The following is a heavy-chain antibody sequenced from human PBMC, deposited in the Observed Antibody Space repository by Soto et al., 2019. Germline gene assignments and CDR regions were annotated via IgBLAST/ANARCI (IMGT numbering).Heavy chain of an antibody. CDR3: AKDRGYCSGGSCLYFDY. CDR1: GFTFSSYG. CDR2: ISYDGSNK. Sequence: PGGSLRLSCAASGFTFSSYGMHWVRQAPGKGLEWVAVISYDGSNKYYADSVKGRFTISRDNSKNTLYLQMNSLRAEDTAVYYCAKDRGYCSGGSCLYFDYWSQGTLVTVSS. D-gene: IGHD2-15*01. V-gene: IGHV3-30*18. J-gene: IGHJ4*02.